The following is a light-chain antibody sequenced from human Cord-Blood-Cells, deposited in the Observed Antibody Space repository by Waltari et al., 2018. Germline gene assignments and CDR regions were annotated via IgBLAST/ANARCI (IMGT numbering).Light chain of an antibody. Sequence: SYELTQPPSVSVSPGQTASITCSGDKLGDKYACWYQQKPGQSPVLVIYQDSKRPSGIPWRFSGSNSGNTATLTISGTQAMDEADYYCQAWDSSTNYVFGTGTKVTVL. J-gene: IGLJ1*01. CDR3: QAWDSSTNYV. CDR1: KLGDKY. CDR2: QDS. V-gene: IGLV3-1*01.